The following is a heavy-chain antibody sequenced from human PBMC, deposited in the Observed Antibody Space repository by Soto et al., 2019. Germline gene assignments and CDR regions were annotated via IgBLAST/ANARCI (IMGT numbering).Heavy chain of an antibody. Sequence: EVQLVETGGGLIQPGGSLRLSCAASGFTVSSNYMSWVRQAPGKGLEWVSVIGGSAGSTYYADSVKGRFTISRDNSKNTLYLQMNSLRAEDTALYYCAKGFWAVAGTRYFDYWGQGTLVTVSS. CDR2: IGGSAGST. CDR3: AKGFWAVAGTRYFDY. CDR1: GFTVSSNY. V-gene: IGHV3-53*02. D-gene: IGHD6-19*01. J-gene: IGHJ4*02.